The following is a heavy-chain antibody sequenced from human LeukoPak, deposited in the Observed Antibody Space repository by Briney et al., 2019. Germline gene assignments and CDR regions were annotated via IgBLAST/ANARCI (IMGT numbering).Heavy chain of an antibody. V-gene: IGHV4-34*01. Sequence: KPSETLSLTCAVYGGSFSGYYWSWIRQPPGKGLEWIGEINHSGSTNYNPSLKSRVTISVDTSKNQFSLKLSSVTAADTAVYYCARDRYGGYFDYWGQGTLVTVSS. CDR2: INHSGST. J-gene: IGHJ4*02. CDR3: ARDRYGGYFDY. D-gene: IGHD3-10*01. CDR1: GGSFSGYY.